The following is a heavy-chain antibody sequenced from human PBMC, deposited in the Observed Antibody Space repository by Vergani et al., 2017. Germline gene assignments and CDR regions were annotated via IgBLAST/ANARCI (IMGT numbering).Heavy chain of an antibody. J-gene: IGHJ6*02. CDR3: ARDYDILTGYYYYYGMDV. V-gene: IGHV3-64*04. CDR1: GFTFSSYA. Sequence: VQLVESGGGLVQPGGSLRLSCSASGFTFSSYAMHWVRQAPGKGLEYVSAISSNGGSTYYADSVKGRFTISRDNAKNSLYLQMNSLRAEDTAVYYCARDYDILTGYYYYYGMDVWGQGTTVTVSS. CDR2: ISSNGGST. D-gene: IGHD3-9*01.